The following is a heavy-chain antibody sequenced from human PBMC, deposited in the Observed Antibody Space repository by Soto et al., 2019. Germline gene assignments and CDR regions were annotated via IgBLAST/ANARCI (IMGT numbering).Heavy chain of an antibody. J-gene: IGHJ1*01. CDR1: GFSLSTSGMC. D-gene: IGHD6-13*01. Sequence: SGPTLVNPTQTLTLTCTFSGFSLSTSGMCVSWIRQPPGKALEWLALIDWDDDKYYSTSLKTRLTISKDTSKNQVVLTMTNMDPVDTATYYCAHRQVGQQLVPRTEYFQHSGQGTLVTVSS. CDR3: AHRQVGQQLVPRTEYFQH. CDR2: IDWDDDK. V-gene: IGHV2-70*12.